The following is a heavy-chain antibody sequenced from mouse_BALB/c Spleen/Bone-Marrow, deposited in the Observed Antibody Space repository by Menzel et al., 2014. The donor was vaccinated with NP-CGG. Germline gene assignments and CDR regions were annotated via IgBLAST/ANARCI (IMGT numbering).Heavy chain of an antibody. D-gene: IGHD2-4*01. V-gene: IGHV7-3*02. J-gene: IGHJ1*01. Sequence: EVMLVESGGGLVQPGGSLRLSCATSGFTFTDYYMSWVRQPPGKALEWLGFIRNKANGYTTEYSASVKGRFTISRDNSQSILYLQMNALRAEDSATYYCARDMNYDIYWYVDVWGAGTTGAVAS. CDR1: GFTFTDYY. CDR3: ARDMNYDIYWYVDV. CDR2: IRNKANGYTT.